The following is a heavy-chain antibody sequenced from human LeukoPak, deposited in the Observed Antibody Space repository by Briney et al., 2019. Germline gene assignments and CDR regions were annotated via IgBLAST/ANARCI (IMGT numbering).Heavy chain of an antibody. CDR3: AKDPEGFGETALDY. CDR1: GFTFDDYA. V-gene: IGHV3-9*01. J-gene: IGHJ4*02. D-gene: IGHD3-10*01. Sequence: PGGSLRLSCAASGFTFDDYAMHWVRQAPGKGLEWVSGISWNSGSIGYADSAKGRFTISRDNSKNTLYLQMNSLRAEDTAVYYCAKDPEGFGETALDYWGQGTLVTVPS. CDR2: ISWNSGSI.